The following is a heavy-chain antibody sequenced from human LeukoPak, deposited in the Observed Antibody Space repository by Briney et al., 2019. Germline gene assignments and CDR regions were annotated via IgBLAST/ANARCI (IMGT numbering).Heavy chain of an antibody. V-gene: IGHV3-21*01. CDR3: ARDNVAGTYTFDY. CDR2: ISSSSSYI. D-gene: IGHD6-19*01. CDR1: GFTFSSYS. J-gene: IGHJ4*02. Sequence: PGGSLRLSCAASGFTFSSYSMNWVRQAPGKGLEWVSSISSSSSYIYYADSVKGRFTISRDNAKNSLYLQMNSLRAEDTAVYYCARDNVAGTYTFDYWGQGTLVTVSS.